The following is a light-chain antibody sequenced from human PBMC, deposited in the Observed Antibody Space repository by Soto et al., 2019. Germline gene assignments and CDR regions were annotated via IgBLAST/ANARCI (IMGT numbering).Light chain of an antibody. CDR1: SSDVGGFNY. J-gene: IGLJ1*01. Sequence: QSVLTQPASVSGSPGQSITISCTGTSSDVGGFNYVSWYQKHPGKAPKLLIFGVSLRPAEVSYRFSGSKSGNTASLTISGLQAEDEADYYCCSYTDADTLVFGGGTKLTVL. V-gene: IGLV2-14*01. CDR2: GVS. CDR3: CSYTDADTLV.